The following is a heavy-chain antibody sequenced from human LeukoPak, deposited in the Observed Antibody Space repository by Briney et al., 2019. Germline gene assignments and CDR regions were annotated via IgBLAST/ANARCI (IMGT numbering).Heavy chain of an antibody. D-gene: IGHD3-3*01. CDR1: GFTFDDYA. J-gene: IGHJ3*02. Sequence: GGSLRLSCAASGFTFDDYAMHWVRQAPGKGLEWVSGISWNSGSIGYADSVKGRFTISRDNAKNSLYLQMNSLRAEDTALYYCAKAPLGERIPHAFDIWGQGTMVTVSS. CDR2: ISWNSGSI. V-gene: IGHV3-9*01. CDR3: AKAPLGERIPHAFDI.